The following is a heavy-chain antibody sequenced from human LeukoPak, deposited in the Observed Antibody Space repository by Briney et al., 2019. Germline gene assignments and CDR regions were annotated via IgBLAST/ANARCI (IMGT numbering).Heavy chain of an antibody. CDR1: GGPIGSSNW. V-gene: IGHV4-4*02. Sequence: SETLSLTCAVSGGPIGSSNWWSWVRQPPGKGLEWIGEIYHSGSTNYNPSLKSRVTISVDKSKNQFSLKLSSVTAADTAVYYCARDPSGSGWRNFDYWGQGTLVTVSS. CDR2: IYHSGST. D-gene: IGHD6-19*01. CDR3: ARDPSGSGWRNFDY. J-gene: IGHJ4*02.